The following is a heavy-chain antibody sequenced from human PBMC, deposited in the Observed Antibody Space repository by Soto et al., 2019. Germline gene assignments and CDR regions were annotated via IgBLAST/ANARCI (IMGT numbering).Heavy chain of an antibody. CDR1: GFTFSSYA. CDR3: ARDFVVVVAATFPGY. D-gene: IGHD2-15*01. CDR2: ISYDGSNK. V-gene: IGHV3-30-3*01. J-gene: IGHJ4*02. Sequence: GGSLRLSCAASGFTFSSYAMHWVRQAPGKGLEWVAVISYDGSNKYYADSVKGRFTISRDNSKNTLYLQMNSLRAEDTAVYYCARDFVVVVAATFPGYWGQGTLVTVSS.